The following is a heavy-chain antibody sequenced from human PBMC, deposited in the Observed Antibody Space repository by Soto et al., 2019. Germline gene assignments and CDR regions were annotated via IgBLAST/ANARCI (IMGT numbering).Heavy chain of an antibody. CDR3: AGTGTAGKYYYGMDV. Sequence: GESLKISCKGSGYSFTSYWIGWVRQMPGKGLEWMGIIYPGDSDTRYSPSFQGQVTIPADKSISTAYLQWSSLKASDTTMYYCAGTGTAGKYYYGMDVWGQGTTVTVSS. V-gene: IGHV5-51*01. CDR2: IYPGDSDT. CDR1: GYSFTSYW. J-gene: IGHJ6*02. D-gene: IGHD6-13*01.